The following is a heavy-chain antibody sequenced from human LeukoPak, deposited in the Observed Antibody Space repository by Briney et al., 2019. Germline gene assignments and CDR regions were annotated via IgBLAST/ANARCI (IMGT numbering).Heavy chain of an antibody. D-gene: IGHD3-22*01. Sequence: GESLKISCKGPGYSFTNYWIGWVRQMPGKGLEWMGIIYPGDSDTRYSPSFQGQVTISADKSINTAYLQWSSLKASDTAMYYCARRTYYYDSSGYSFDYRGQGTLVTVSS. CDR3: ARRTYYYDSSGYSFDY. CDR2: IYPGDSDT. V-gene: IGHV5-51*01. J-gene: IGHJ4*02. CDR1: GYSFTNYW.